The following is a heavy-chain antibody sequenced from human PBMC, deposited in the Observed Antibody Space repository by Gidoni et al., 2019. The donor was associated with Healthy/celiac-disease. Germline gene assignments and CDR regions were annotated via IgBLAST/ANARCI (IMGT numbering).Heavy chain of an antibody. Sequence: QVQLVQSGAEAKKPGSSVKVSCKASGGTSSSYAISWVRQAPGQGLEWMGRIIPILGIANYAQKFQGRVTITADKSTSTAYMELSSLRSEDTAVYYCARDEAMVRGGQFDYWGQGTLVTVSS. V-gene: IGHV1-69*04. CDR3: ARDEAMVRGGQFDY. CDR1: GGTSSSYA. J-gene: IGHJ4*02. CDR2: IIPILGIA. D-gene: IGHD3-10*01.